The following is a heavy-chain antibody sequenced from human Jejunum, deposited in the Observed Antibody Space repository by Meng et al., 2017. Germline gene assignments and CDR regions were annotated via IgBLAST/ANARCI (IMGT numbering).Heavy chain of an antibody. Sequence: GESLKIPCVASGFTLTTYDIQWVRQAPGKGLEWVAGFSYFGRNQDYTDSVKGRFTISRDDSRNTVFLQMNSLGVEDTAIYCCARDAGAGGYYYDASGSFDYWGQGTPVTVSS. CDR1: GFTLTTYD. CDR2: FSYFGRNQ. V-gene: IGHV3-30*03. D-gene: IGHD3-22*01. J-gene: IGHJ4*02. CDR3: ARDAGAGGYYYDASGSFDY.